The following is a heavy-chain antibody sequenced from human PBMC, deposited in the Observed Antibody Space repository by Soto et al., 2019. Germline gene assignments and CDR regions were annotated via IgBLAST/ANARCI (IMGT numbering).Heavy chain of an antibody. CDR3: ARGAADYGDAFDI. D-gene: IGHD4-17*01. CDR1: GDSTSRGGYY. Sequence: QVLLQESGPGLVKPSQTLSLTCRVSGDSTSRGGYYWSWIRQHPGKGLEWIGYFYWSGNTYCNPSLKSRVSISLGTSSNQFSLNLTSVTAADTAVYYCARGAADYGDAFDIWGQGTTVTVSS. J-gene: IGHJ3*02. V-gene: IGHV4-31*03. CDR2: FYWSGNT.